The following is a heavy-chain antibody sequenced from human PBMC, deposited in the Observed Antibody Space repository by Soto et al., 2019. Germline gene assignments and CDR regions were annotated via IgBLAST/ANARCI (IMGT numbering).Heavy chain of an antibody. J-gene: IGHJ4*02. CDR1: GGSISSGDYY. CDR3: ARDSFYDFWSGPRGVFDY. Sequence: QVQLQESGPGLVKPSQTLSLTCTVSGGSISSGDYYWSWIRQPPGKGLEWIGYIYYSGSTYYNPSLKSRVTISVDTSKNQFSLKLSSVTAAATAVYYCARDSFYDFWSGPRGVFDYWGQGTLVTVSS. D-gene: IGHD3-3*01. V-gene: IGHV4-30-4*01. CDR2: IYYSGST.